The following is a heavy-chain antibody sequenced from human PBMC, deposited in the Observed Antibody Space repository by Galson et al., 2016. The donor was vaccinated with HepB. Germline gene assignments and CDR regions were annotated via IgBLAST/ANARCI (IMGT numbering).Heavy chain of an antibody. CDR3: ARVLGGPETAVAGRGHWLDP. CDR1: GFTFSSYA. J-gene: IGHJ5*02. Sequence: SLRLSCAASGFTFSSYAMHWVCQAPGKGLEWVAVISYDGGDKYYADSVKGRFTISRDNSKNTLYLQMNSLRAEDTAVYYCARVLGGPETAVAGRGHWLDPWGQGTLVTVSS. D-gene: IGHD6-19*01. CDR2: ISYDGGDK. V-gene: IGHV3-30*04.